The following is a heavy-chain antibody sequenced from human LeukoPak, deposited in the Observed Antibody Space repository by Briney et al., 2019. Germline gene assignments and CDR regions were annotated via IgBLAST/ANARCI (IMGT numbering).Heavy chain of an antibody. V-gene: IGHV4-34*01. CDR2: INHSGST. CDR3: ARGRRLLGILVYYGMDV. J-gene: IGHJ6*02. Sequence: SETLSLTCAVYGGSFSGYYWSWIRQPPGKGLEWIGEINHSGSTNYNPSLKSRVTISVDTSKNQFSLKLSSVTAADTAVYYCARGRRLLGILVYYGMDVWGQGTTVTVSS. D-gene: IGHD3-22*01. CDR1: GGSFSGYY.